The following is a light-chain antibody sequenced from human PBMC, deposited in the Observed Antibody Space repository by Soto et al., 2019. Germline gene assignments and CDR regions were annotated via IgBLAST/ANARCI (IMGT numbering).Light chain of an antibody. CDR3: QQRSNWPSIT. Sequence: EIVLTQSPATLSLSPGERATLSCRASQSVSSYLAWYQQKPGQAPRLLIYDASNRATGIPARSSGSGSGTDFTLTINSLEPEDFAVYYCQQRSNWPSITFGQGTRLEI. CDR1: QSVSSY. J-gene: IGKJ5*01. CDR2: DAS. V-gene: IGKV3-11*01.